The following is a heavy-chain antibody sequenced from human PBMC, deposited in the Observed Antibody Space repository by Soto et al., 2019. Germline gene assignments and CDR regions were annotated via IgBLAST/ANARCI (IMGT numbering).Heavy chain of an antibody. CDR3: ARLPSRHLVDY. J-gene: IGHJ4*02. V-gene: IGHV4-30-2*01. CDR2: INHLETT. D-gene: IGHD3-3*02. CDR1: GASITYGGYA. Sequence: SETLSLPCPVSGASITYGGYAWSWIRQTPGKGLEWIGYINHLETTFYNPSFESRLSLSIDTSKNQFSLNLRSVTAADTAVYYCARLPSRHLVDYWGQGTLVTVSS.